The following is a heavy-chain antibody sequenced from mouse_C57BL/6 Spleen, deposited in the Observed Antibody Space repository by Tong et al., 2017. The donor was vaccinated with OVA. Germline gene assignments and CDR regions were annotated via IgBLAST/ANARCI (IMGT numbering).Heavy chain of an antibody. CDR2: INPYNGDT. CDR1: GYSFTGYN. CDR3: ARGAFYAYFDY. Sequence: EVQLQQSGPELEKPGASVKISCKASGYSFTGYNMNWVKQSNGKSLEWIGNINPYNGDTFYNQKFKGKATLTVDKSSNTAHMELRSLASEDSAVYYCARGAFYAYFDYWGQGPTLTVSS. J-gene: IGHJ2*01. V-gene: IGHV1-20*02. D-gene: IGHD2-3*01.